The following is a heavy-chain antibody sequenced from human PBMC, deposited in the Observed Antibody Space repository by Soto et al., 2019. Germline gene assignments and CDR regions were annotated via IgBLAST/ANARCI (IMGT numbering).Heavy chain of an antibody. CDR3: ARMASITGTPDAFDI. CDR1: GYTFTGYY. D-gene: IGHD1-20*01. V-gene: IGHV1-2*04. CDR2: INPNSGGT. J-gene: IGHJ3*02. Sequence: VSVKVSCKASGYTFTGYYMHWVRQAPGQGLEWMGWINPNSGGTNYAQKFQGWVTMTRDTSISTAYMELSRLRSDDTAVYYCARMASITGTPDAFDIWGQGTMVTVSS.